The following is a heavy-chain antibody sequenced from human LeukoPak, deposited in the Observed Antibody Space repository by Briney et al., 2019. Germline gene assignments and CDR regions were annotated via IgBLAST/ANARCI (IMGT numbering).Heavy chain of an antibody. Sequence: PGGSLRLSCTVSGFTVSSNSMSWVRQAPGKGLEWVSSITAGGSFKYYADSVEGRFTISRDNAKNSPYLQMSSLTPEDTAVYYCARNYDVLTGYPYYFDHWGQGILVTVSS. CDR1: GFTVSSNS. J-gene: IGHJ4*02. D-gene: IGHD3-9*01. CDR2: ITAGGSFK. CDR3: ARNYDVLTGYPYYFDH. V-gene: IGHV3-21*01.